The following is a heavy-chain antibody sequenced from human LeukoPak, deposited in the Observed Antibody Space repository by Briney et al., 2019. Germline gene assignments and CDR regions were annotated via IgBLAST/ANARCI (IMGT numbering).Heavy chain of an antibody. J-gene: IGHJ5*02. CDR2: IYTSGST. CDR3: ARDLGRFDP. Sequence: KPSETLSLTCTISGGSISNYYWSWIRQPAGRGLEWIGRIYTSGSTNYNPSLKSRVTMSVDTSKNHFSVKVYSVTAADTAVYYCARDLGRFDPWGQGTLVTVSS. V-gene: IGHV4-4*07. CDR1: GGSISNYY.